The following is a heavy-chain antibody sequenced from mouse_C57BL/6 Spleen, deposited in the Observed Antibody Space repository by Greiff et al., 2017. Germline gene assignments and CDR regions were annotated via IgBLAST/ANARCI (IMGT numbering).Heavy chain of an antibody. J-gene: IGHJ2*01. CDR2: INPYNGDT. CDR1: GYSFTGYF. CDR3: ARDPFDY. V-gene: IGHV1-20*01. Sequence: EVQLVESGPELVKPGDSVKISCKASGYSFTGYFMNWVMQSHGKSLEWIGRINPYNGDTFYNQKFKGKATLTVDKSSSTAHMELRSLTSEDSAVYYCARDPFDYWGKGTTLTVAS.